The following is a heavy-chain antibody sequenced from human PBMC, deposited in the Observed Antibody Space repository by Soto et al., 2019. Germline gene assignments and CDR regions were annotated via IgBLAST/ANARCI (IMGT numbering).Heavy chain of an antibody. V-gene: IGHV3-23*01. CDR1: GFTFSNYD. Sequence: EVQLLESGGGWVQPGGSLRLSCAASGFTFSNYDMSWVRQAPGKGLEWVSAISGSGGSAYYADSVKGRFTISRDNSKNTLYVQMNSLRSEETAIYYCAKEDDLWTNGHFNIWGQGTLVTVSS. J-gene: IGHJ3*02. CDR2: ISGSGGSA. D-gene: IGHD3-3*01. CDR3: AKEDDLWTNGHFNI.